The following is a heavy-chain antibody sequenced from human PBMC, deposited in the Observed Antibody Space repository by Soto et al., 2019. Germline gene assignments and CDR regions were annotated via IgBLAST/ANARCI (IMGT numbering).Heavy chain of an antibody. V-gene: IGHV4-31*03. Sequence: SETLSLTCTVSGGSISSGGYYWSWIRQHPGKGLECIGYIYYSGSTYYNPSLKSRVTISVDTSKNQFSLKLSSVTAADTAVYYCARKGSLTDYYDSSGYIDAFDIWGQGTMVTVSS. D-gene: IGHD3-22*01. CDR1: GGSISSGGYY. CDR3: ARKGSLTDYYDSSGYIDAFDI. J-gene: IGHJ3*02. CDR2: IYYSGST.